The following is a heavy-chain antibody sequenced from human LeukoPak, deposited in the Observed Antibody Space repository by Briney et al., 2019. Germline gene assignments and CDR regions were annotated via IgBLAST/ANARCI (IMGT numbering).Heavy chain of an antibody. CDR1: GYSFTTCW. V-gene: IGHV5-51*01. CDR2: MYPGDSDT. CDR3: VRLEVGRIDY. D-gene: IGHD2-15*01. J-gene: IGHJ4*02. Sequence: VESLKISFRGSGYSFTTCWIVWLGQMPRKDLEGMDIMYPGDSDTRYSPSFQGQVTISVDNSISIAYLQWSSLKASDTSLYYCVRLEVGRIDYWGQGPLVTVSS.